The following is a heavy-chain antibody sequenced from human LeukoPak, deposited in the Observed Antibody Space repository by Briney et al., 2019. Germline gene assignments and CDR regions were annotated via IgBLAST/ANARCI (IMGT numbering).Heavy chain of an antibody. D-gene: IGHD6-19*01. CDR1: GGSISSGGYS. J-gene: IGHJ4*02. CDR3: ARESSRGREVGGLDY. CDR2: IYHSGST. V-gene: IGHV4-30-2*01. Sequence: PSQTLSLTCAVSGGSISSGGYSWSWIRQPPGKGLEWIGYIYHSGSTYYNPSLKSRVTISVDRSKNQFSLKLSSVTAADTAVYYCARESSRGREVGGLDYWGQGTLVTVSS.